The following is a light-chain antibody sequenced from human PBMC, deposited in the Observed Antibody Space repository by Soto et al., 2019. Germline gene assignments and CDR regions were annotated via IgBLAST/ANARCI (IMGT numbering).Light chain of an antibody. CDR1: QDVGKW. Sequence: IQMTQSPPSVSASVGARVTITCRASQDVGKWLAWYQQKPGKAPTLLIYGASSLQSGVPPRYSGSGYGTDFTLTISSLQPEDFATYYCQQANSFPNTFGQGTRLDIK. CDR3: QQANSFPNT. J-gene: IGKJ5*01. CDR2: GAS. V-gene: IGKV1-12*01.